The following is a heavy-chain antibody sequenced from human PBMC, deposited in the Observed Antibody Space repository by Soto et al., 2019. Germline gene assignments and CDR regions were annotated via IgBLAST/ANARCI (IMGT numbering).Heavy chain of an antibody. CDR1: TESLRGYY. D-gene: IGHD4-4*01. CDR3: ARLTVMRSYYFDY. CDR2: ISQSGFT. V-gene: IGHV4-34*01. J-gene: IGHJ4*02. Sequence: PSETLSLTCAVSTESLRGYYWTWIRQSPGKGLEWIGEISQSGFTNYNPSLESRVTLSVDTSKSEFSLHLTSVTAADTALYYCARLTVMRSYYFDYWGQGTLVTVSS.